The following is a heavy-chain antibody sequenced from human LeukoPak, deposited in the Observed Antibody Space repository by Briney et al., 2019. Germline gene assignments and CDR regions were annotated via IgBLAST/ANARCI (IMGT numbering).Heavy chain of an antibody. J-gene: IGHJ4*02. CDR2: SNAGNGNT. CDR3: AREYCSGGSCYAIFDY. CDR1: GYTVTNYA. Sequence: APVKVSCKASGYTVTNYAMHWWRQSPGQSLEWMGWSNAGNGNTTYSQEFHDRVTITSDTYASTAYMELSSLSSEDMAVYYCAREYCSGGSCYAIFDYWGQGTLVTVSS. D-gene: IGHD2-15*01. V-gene: IGHV1-3*02.